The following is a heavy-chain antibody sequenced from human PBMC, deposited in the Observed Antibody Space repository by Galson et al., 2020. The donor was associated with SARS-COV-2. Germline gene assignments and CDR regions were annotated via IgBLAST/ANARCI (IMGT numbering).Heavy chain of an antibody. CDR1: GFIFSTFG. Sequence: GGSLRLSCGASGFIFSTFGMQWVRQAPGKGLEWVAFISFDGINEYYADSVKGRFTVSRDNSKNTVFLQMNSLRVEDTAVYYCARDRYCSTTTCYNWFDPWGQGTLVTVSS. J-gene: IGHJ5*02. D-gene: IGHD2-2*02. V-gene: IGHV3-33*05. CDR3: ARDRYCSTTTCYNWFDP. CDR2: ISFDGINE.